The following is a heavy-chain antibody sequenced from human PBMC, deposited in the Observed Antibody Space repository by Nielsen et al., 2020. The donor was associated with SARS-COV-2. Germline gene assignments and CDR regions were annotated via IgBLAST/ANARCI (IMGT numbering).Heavy chain of an antibody. CDR1: GGSISSYY. J-gene: IGHJ4*02. V-gene: IGHV4-4*07. Sequence: SETLSLTCTVSGGSISSYYWSWIRQPAGKGLEWIGRIYTSGSTNYNPSLKSRVTMSVDTSKNQFSLKLSSVTAADTAVYYCARGRPNYYDSSGSKPYYFDYWGQGTLVTVSS. D-gene: IGHD3-22*01. CDR3: ARGRPNYYDSSGSKPYYFDY. CDR2: IYTSGST.